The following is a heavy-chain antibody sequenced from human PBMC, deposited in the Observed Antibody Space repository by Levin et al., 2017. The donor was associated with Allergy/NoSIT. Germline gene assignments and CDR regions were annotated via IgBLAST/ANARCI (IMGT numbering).Heavy chain of an antibody. CDR1: GFTFSSYD. V-gene: IGHV3-13*01. CDR3: ARGQRGGSGYHFDY. CDR2: IGTAGDT. D-gene: IGHD3-22*01. J-gene: IGHJ4*02. Sequence: PGGSLRLSCAASGFTFSSYDMHWVRQATGKGLEWVSAIGTAGDTYYPGSVKGRFTISRENAKNSLYLQMNSLRAGDTAVYYCARGQRGGSGYHFDYWGQGTLVTVSS.